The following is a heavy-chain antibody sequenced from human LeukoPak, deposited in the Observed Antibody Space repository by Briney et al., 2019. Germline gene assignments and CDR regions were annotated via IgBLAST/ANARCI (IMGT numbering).Heavy chain of an antibody. V-gene: IGHV3-21*06. CDR1: GFTFSDYS. Sequence: GGSLRLSCAASGFTFSDYSMNWVRQTPRKGLEWVSCISGSGSYIYYADSVKGRFTISRDNAKNSLHLQVNSLRAEDTAVYYCVRERFHGSGAPKFGFWGQGTLVTASS. CDR3: VRERFHGSGAPKFGF. J-gene: IGHJ4*02. D-gene: IGHD3-10*01. CDR2: ISGSGSYI.